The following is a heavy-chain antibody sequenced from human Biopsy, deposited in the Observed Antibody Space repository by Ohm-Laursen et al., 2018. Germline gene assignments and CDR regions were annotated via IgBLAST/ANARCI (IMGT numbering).Heavy chain of an antibody. J-gene: IGHJ4*02. CDR1: GGTFTRYA. Sequence: SSVKVSCKASGGTFTRYAMHWVRQAPGQGLEWVGGIIPIFDTANYAQKFQGRVTITADKSTTTSYMVLSSLRSDDTAIYYCARENYYETEGYDGFSDSWGQGTLISVSS. D-gene: IGHD3-16*01. CDR2: IIPIFDTA. V-gene: IGHV1-69*06. CDR3: ARENYYETEGYDGFSDS.